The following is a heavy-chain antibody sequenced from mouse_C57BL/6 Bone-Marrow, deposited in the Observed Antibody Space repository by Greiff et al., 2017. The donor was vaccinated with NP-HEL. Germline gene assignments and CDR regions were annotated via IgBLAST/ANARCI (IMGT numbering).Heavy chain of an antibody. V-gene: IGHV1-81*01. J-gene: IGHJ3*01. CDR3: ARLRPFAY. Sequence: VMLVESGAELARPGASVKLSCKASGYTFTSYGISWVKQRTGQGLEWIGEIYPRSGNTYYNEKFKGKATLTADKSSSTAYMELRSLTSEDSAVHFCARLRPFAYWGQGTMVTVSA. CDR1: GYTFTSYG. CDR2: IYPRSGNT.